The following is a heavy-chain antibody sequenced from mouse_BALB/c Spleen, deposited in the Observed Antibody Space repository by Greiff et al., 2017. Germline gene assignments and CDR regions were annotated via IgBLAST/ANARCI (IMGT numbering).Heavy chain of an antibody. J-gene: IGHJ2*01. CDR1: GYTFTSYW. Sequence: QVQLQQPGAELVKPGASVKLSCKASGYTFTSYWMYWVKQRPGQGLEWIGEINPSNGRTNYNEKFKSKATLTVDKSSSTAYMQLSSLTSEDSAVYYCAHYDGYYNYWGQGTTLTVSS. CDR2: INPSNGRT. V-gene: IGHV1S81*02. D-gene: IGHD2-3*01. CDR3: AHYDGYYNY.